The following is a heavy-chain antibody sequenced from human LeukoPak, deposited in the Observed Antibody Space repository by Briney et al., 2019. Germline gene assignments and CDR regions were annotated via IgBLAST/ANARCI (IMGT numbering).Heavy chain of an antibody. CDR2: INPNSGGT. J-gene: IGHJ4*02. CDR3: ARIGYYDSSGYSHDFDY. V-gene: IGHV1-2*02. Sequence: ASVKVSCKASGYTFTGYYMHWVRQAPGQGLEWMGWINPNSGGTSYAQKFQGRVTMTRDTSISTAYMELSRLRSDDTAVYYCARIGYYDSSGYSHDFDYWGQGTLVTVSS. D-gene: IGHD3-22*01. CDR1: GYTFTGYY.